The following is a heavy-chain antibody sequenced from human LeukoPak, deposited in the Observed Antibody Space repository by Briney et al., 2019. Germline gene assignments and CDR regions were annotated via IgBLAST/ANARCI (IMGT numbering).Heavy chain of an antibody. CDR1: GFTFSSYA. J-gene: IGHJ4*02. D-gene: IGHD2-15*01. CDR3: AGGLLGCRGGSCYPTDY. Sequence: GGSLRLSCAASGFTFSSYAMSWVRQAPGKGLEWVAVITDDGNSKSYVESVKGRFSIARDNSKNTLYLQMDSLRAEDTAVYFCAGGLLGCRGGSCYPTDYWGQGTLVIVSS. V-gene: IGHV3-30*03. CDR2: ITDDGNSK.